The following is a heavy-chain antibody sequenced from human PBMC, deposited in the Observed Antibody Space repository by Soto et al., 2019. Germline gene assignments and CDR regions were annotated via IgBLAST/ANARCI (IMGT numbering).Heavy chain of an antibody. J-gene: IGHJ3*02. CDR3: ARDSDYYDSSGYYDLDALDI. CDR2: IYHSWST. CDR1: GGSISSGVYS. Sequence: PSETLSLTCAVSGGSISSGVYSWSWIRHPPGKGLEWIGYIYHSWSTYYNPSLKSRVTISVDTSKNQFSLKLSSVTAADTAVYYCARDSDYYDSSGYYDLDALDIWAQGTMVTVSS. D-gene: IGHD3-22*01. V-gene: IGHV4-30-2*05.